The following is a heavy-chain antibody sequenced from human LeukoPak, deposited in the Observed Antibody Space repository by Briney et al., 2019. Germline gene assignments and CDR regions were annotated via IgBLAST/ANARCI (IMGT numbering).Heavy chain of an antibody. V-gene: IGHV1-46*01. Sequence: AASVKVSCKASGYTFTAYYVHWVRQAPGQGLEWMGIINPSGGSTSYAQKFQGRVTMTRDTSTSTVYMELSSLRSEDTAVYYCARRGSHDAFDIWGQGTMVTVPS. CDR2: INPSGGST. CDR1: GYTFTAYY. CDR3: ARRGSHDAFDI. J-gene: IGHJ3*02.